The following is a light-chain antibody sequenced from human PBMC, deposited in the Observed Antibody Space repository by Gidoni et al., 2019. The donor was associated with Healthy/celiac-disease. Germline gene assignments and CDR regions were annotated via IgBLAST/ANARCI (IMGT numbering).Light chain of an antibody. CDR2: LGS. CDR3: MQALQTPRT. CDR1: QSLLHSNGYNY. V-gene: IGKV2-28*01. J-gene: IGKJ2*01. Sequence: DRVMTQSPLSLPVTPGEPASISCRSSQSLLHSNGYNYLDWYLQKPGQSPQLLIYLGSNRASGVPDRFSGSGSGTDFTLKISRVEAEDVGVYYCMQALQTPRTFGQGTKLEIK.